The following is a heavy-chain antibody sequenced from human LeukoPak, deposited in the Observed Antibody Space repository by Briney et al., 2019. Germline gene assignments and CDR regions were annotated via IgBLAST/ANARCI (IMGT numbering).Heavy chain of an antibody. CDR2: INHSGST. V-gene: IGHV4-34*01. Sequence: SETLSLTCAVYGGSFSGYYWSLIRQPPGKGLEWIGEINHSGSTNYNPSLKSRVTISVDTSKNQFSLKLSSVTAADTAVYYCAILYYDSSGYHDYWGQGTLVTVSS. D-gene: IGHD3-22*01. J-gene: IGHJ4*02. CDR3: AILYYDSSGYHDY. CDR1: GGSFSGYY.